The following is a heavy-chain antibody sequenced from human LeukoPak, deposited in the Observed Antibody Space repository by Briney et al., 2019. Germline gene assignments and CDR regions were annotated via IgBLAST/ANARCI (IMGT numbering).Heavy chain of an antibody. Sequence: GGSLRLSYAASGFTFDDYTMHWVRHAPGKRLEWVSLISWDGGSTYYADSVNGRFTISRDNSKNSLYLQMNRLRTEDTALYYCAKDRGGAFDYWGQGTLVTVSS. D-gene: IGHD3-10*01. CDR1: GFTFDDYT. J-gene: IGHJ4*02. V-gene: IGHV3-43*01. CDR3: AKDRGGAFDY. CDR2: ISWDGGST.